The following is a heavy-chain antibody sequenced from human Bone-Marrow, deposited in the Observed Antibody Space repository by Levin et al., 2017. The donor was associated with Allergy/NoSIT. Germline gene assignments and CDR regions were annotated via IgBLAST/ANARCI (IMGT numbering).Heavy chain of an antibody. V-gene: IGHV1-24*01. CDR2: LHPEDGET. D-gene: IGHD3-16*01. CDR1: GYTLTELS. J-gene: IGHJ6*02. CDR3: ATVPPNPDYVYALDV. Sequence: GESLKISCKVSGYTLTELSVHWVRQAPGEGLQWMGGLHPEDGETIYAQEFQGRVTMTEDTSTDTAYLDLSSLTSEDTAVYYCATVPPNPDYVYALDVWVQGTSVTVSS.